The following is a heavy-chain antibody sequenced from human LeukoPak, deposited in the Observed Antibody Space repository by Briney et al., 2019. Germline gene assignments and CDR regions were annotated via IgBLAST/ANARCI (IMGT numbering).Heavy chain of an antibody. J-gene: IGHJ5*02. V-gene: IGHV1-46*01. CDR3: ARDSITTTVTTRRWFDP. CDR2: INPSGGST. D-gene: IGHD4-17*01. CDR1: GYTFTSYY. Sequence: ASVKVSCKASGYTFTSYYMHWVRQAPGQGREWMGIINPSGGSTSYAQKFQGRVTMTRDTSTSTVYMELSSLRSEDTAVYYCARDSITTTVTTRRWFDPWGQGTLVTVSS.